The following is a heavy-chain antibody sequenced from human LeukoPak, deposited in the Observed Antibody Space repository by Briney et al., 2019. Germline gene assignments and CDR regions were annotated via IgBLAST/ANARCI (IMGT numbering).Heavy chain of an antibody. D-gene: IGHD1-14*01. V-gene: IGHV3-23*01. CDR3: ANYRKPQGLDY. Sequence: GGSLRLSCAVSRFPFSTYAMSWVRQASGQGPEWVSATSANGADEYYADSVRGRFTISRDNSKNTLFLQMTSLDVEDTAVYYCANYRKPQGLDYWGQGTLVTVSS. CDR1: RFPFSTYA. J-gene: IGHJ4*02. CDR2: TSANGADE.